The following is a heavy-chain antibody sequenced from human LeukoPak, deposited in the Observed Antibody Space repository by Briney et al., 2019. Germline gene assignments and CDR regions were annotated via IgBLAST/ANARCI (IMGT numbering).Heavy chain of an antibody. Sequence: SETLSLTCTVSAGSISSYYWSWIRQPPGKGLEWIGYIDYRGTTNYNPSLKSRVTISVGPSKSQFSLRLSSVTAADTAVYYCARGWGYCSGGNCYFTYFDYWGQGALVTVSS. V-gene: IGHV4-59*01. D-gene: IGHD2-15*01. CDR2: IDYRGTT. J-gene: IGHJ4*02. CDR3: ARGWGYCSGGNCYFTYFDY. CDR1: AGSISSYY.